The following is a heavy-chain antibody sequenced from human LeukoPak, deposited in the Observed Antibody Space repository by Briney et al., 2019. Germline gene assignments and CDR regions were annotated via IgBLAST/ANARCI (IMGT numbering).Heavy chain of an antibody. CDR2: IWYDGTNK. CDR3: ARHYYDSSGYRADAFDI. D-gene: IGHD3-22*01. CDR1: GFTFSSYG. V-gene: IGHV3-33*01. Sequence: GGSLRLSCAASGFTFSSYGMHWVRQAPGKGLEWVAVIWYDGTNKYYADSVKGRFTISRDNSKNTLYLQMNSLRAEDTAVYYCARHYYDSSGYRADAFDIWGQGTMVIVSS. J-gene: IGHJ3*02.